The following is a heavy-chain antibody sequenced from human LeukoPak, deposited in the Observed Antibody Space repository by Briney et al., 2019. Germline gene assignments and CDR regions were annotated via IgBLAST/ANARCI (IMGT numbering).Heavy chain of an antibody. CDR1: GFTVSSNY. D-gene: IGHD3-10*01. V-gene: IGHV3-7*01. J-gene: IGHJ4*02. Sequence: PGGSLRLSCAASGFTVSSNYMSWVRQAPGKGLEWVANIKQVGSEKSYVESVKGRFTISRDNAKRSLYLQMSSLRAEDTAVYYCARLVVTTMVRGIITGGFDDWGQGTLVTVSS. CDR3: ARLVVTTMVRGIITGGFDD. CDR2: IKQVGSEK.